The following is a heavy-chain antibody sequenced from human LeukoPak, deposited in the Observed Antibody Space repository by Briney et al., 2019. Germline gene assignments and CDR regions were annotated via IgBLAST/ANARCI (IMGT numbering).Heavy chain of an antibody. D-gene: IGHD3-10*01. CDR2: ITESGYNT. V-gene: IGHV3-23*01. J-gene: IGHJ6*03. CDR3: AAKTRLSAVTSYYYVDV. CDR1: AFTFPTYG. Sequence: GGSLRLSCAASAFTFPTYGMIWVRQAPGKGLAWVSSITESGYNTYYADSVKGRFTTSRDNSKNTLYLKMNSLRAEDTAVYYCAAKTRLSAVTSYYYVDVWGKGTTATVSS.